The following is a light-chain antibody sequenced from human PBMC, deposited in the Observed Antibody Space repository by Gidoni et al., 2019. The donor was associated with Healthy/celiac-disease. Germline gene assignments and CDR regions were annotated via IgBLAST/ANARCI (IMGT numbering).Light chain of an antibody. CDR2: GAS. CDR1: QSVSSSY. CDR3: QQYGSSPLT. Sequence: EIVVTQSPGTLSLSPGERAPLSCRASQSVSSSYLAGSQQKPGQAPRLLIYGASSRATGIPDRFSGSGFGTDFPLTISRLEPEDFAVYYCQQYGSSPLTFGRGTKVEIK. J-gene: IGKJ4*01. V-gene: IGKV3-20*01.